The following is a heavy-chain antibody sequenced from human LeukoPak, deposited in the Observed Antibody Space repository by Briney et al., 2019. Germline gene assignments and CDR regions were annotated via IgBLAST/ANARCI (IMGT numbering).Heavy chain of an antibody. CDR2: IIPILGIA. D-gene: IGHD6-13*01. CDR1: GGTFSSYA. J-gene: IGHJ4*02. V-gene: IGHV1-69*04. Sequence: SVKVSCKASGGTFSSYAISWVRQAPGQGLEWMGRIIPILGIANYAQKFQGRVTITADKSTSTVYMELSSLRSEDTAVYYCALVAAAGTFFDYWGQGTLVTVSS. CDR3: ALVAAAGTFFDY.